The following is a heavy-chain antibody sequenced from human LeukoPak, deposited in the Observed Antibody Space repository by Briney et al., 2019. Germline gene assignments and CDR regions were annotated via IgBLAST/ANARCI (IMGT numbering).Heavy chain of an antibody. CDR1: GFTFSSYG. Sequence: GGSLRLSCAAPGFTFSSYGMHWVRQAPGKGLEWVAVIWYDGTNKYYADSVKGRFTISRDDSKNTLYLQMNSLRAEDTAVYYCARDQGITARLFEYWGQGTLVTVSS. CDR3: ARDQGITARLFEY. J-gene: IGHJ4*02. CDR2: IWYDGTNK. V-gene: IGHV3-33*01. D-gene: IGHD6-6*01.